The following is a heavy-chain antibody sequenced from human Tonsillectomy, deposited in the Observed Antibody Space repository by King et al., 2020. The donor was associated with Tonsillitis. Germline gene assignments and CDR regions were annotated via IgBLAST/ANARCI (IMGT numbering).Heavy chain of an antibody. Sequence: QLQESGPGLVKPSQTLSLTCNVSGGSISSGDYYWSWIRQPPGKGLEWIGYIYYSGTTYYNPSLKSRVNISVDTSKNQFSLKLSSVTAADTAVYFCARAFGDSSGYYYVYYYYGLDVWGQGTTVTVSS. J-gene: IGHJ6*02. CDR2: IYYSGTT. V-gene: IGHV4-30-4*01. D-gene: IGHD3-22*01. CDR1: GGSISSGDYY. CDR3: ARAFGDSSGYYYVYYYYGLDV.